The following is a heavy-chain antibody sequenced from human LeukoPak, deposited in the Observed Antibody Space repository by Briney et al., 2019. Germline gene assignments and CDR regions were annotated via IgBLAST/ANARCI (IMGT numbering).Heavy chain of an antibody. J-gene: IGHJ4*02. CDR2: IYYSGST. Sequence: SETLSLTCTVSGGSISSSSYYWGWIRQPPGKGLEWIGSIYYSGSTYYNPSLKSRVTISVDTSKNQFSLKLSSVTAADTAVYYCAKSNGYGLIDYWGQGTLVTVSS. D-gene: IGHD5-12*01. CDR3: AKSNGYGLIDY. V-gene: IGHV4-39*07. CDR1: GGSISSSSYY.